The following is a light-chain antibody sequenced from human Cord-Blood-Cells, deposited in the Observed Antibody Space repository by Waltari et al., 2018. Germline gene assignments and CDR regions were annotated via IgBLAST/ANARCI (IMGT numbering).Light chain of an antibody. V-gene: IGLV2-11*01. CDR1: SSDVGGYNY. CDR3: CSYAGSYTWV. CDR2: DVS. Sequence: QSALTQPRSVSGSPGQSVTISCTGTSSDVGGYNYVSWYQQHPGKAPKPMIYDVSKLPSGVPDRFSGSKSGNTASLTISGLQAEEEAEYYGCSYAGSYTWVFGGGTKLTVL. J-gene: IGLJ3*02.